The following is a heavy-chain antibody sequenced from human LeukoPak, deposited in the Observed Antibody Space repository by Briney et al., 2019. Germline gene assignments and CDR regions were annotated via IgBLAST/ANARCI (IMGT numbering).Heavy chain of an antibody. V-gene: IGHV1-18*01. CDR2: ISTYNGNT. D-gene: IGHD3-16*01. J-gene: IGHJ5*01. CDR1: GYNFLGYG. Sequence: GASVKVSCKASGYNFLGYGISWVRQAPGQGLEWLGWISTYNGNTNYAQKHQGRVIMTRDTSTSTAYMELRSLTFDDTAVYFCARDFFRGKGIFSNNWFAFWGQGTRVTVSS. CDR3: ARDFFRGKGIFSNNWFAF.